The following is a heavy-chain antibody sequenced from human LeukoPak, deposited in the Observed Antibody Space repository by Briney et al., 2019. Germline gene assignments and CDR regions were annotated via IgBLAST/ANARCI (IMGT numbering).Heavy chain of an antibody. J-gene: IGHJ6*02. V-gene: IGHV1-69*04. D-gene: IGHD3-10*01. CDR2: IIPILGIA. CDR3: ARDGYYYGSGPSPKDYYYYYGMDV. CDR1: GGTFSSYA. Sequence: SVKVSCKASGGTFSSYAISWVRQAPGQGLEWMGRIIPILGIANYAQKFQGRVTIAADKSTSTAYMELSSLRSEDTAVYYCARDGYYYGSGPSPKDYYYYYGMDVWGQGTTVTVSS.